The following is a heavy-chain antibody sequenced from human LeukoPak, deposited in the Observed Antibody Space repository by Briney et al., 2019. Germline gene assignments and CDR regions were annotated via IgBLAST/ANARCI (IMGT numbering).Heavy chain of an antibody. V-gene: IGHV4-59*01. D-gene: IGHD7-27*01. J-gene: IGHJ4*02. CDR2: IYYSGTT. CDR1: GGSISSYH. Sequence: SETLSLTCTVSGGSISSYHWSWIRQPPGKGLEWIGSIYYSGTTNYNTSLKSRVTISVDTSKNQFSLKLSSVTAADTAVYYCASNTGTVFDYWGQGALVTVSS. CDR3: ASNTGTVFDY.